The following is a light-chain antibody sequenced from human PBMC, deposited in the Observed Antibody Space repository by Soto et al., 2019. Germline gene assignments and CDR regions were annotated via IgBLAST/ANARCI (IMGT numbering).Light chain of an antibody. V-gene: IGLV1-47*01. CDR1: SSNIGSEY. CDR2: RNN. CDR3: AARDDSLSGHWV. J-gene: IGLJ3*02. Sequence: SVLTQPPSASGTPGQRVTISCSGSSSNIGSEYVVWYQHLPGTAPKLLIYRNNQRPSGVPDRFAGSKSGTSASLAISGLRSEDEADYYCAARDDSLSGHWVFGGGTQLTVL.